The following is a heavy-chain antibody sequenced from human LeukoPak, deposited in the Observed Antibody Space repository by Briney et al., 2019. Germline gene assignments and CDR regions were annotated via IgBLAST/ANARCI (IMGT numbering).Heavy chain of an antibody. CDR2: IIPIFGTA. D-gene: IGHD3-3*01. CDR1: GGTFSSYA. J-gene: IGHJ3*02. CDR3: ARDNGEWFPTPNDAFDI. V-gene: IGHV1-69*13. Sequence: SVNVSFTASGGTFSSYAISWVRQAPGQGLEWMGGIIPIFGTANYARKFQGRVTITADESTSTAYMELSSLRSEDTAVYYCARDNGEWFPTPNDAFDIWGQGTMVTVSS.